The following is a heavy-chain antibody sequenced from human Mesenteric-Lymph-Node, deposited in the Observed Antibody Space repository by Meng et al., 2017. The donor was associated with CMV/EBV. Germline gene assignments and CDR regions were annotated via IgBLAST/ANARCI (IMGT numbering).Heavy chain of an antibody. CDR1: GGSFSGYY. D-gene: IGHD3-22*01. CDR2: VNHSGST. V-gene: IGHV4-34*01. Sequence: YGGSFSGYYWSWIRQPPGKELEWVGEVNHSGSTNYNPSLKSRVTISVNTSKNQFSLKLSSVTAADTAVYYCASRDPYYYDSSGYSHWGQGTLVTVSS. J-gene: IGHJ4*02. CDR3: ASRDPYYYDSSGYSH.